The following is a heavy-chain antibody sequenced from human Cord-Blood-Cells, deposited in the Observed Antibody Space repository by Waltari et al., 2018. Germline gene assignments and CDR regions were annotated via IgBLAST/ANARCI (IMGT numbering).Heavy chain of an antibody. CDR1: GGSFSGYY. J-gene: IGHJ4*02. CDR2: INHSGST. D-gene: IGHD6-6*01. CDR3: ATSSSSSVVY. Sequence: VQLQQWRAGLLKPSETLSLTCAVYGGSFSGYYWSWIRQPPGKGLEWIGEINHSGSTNYNPSLKSRVTISVDTSKNQFSLKLSSVTAADTAVYYCATSSSSSVVYWGQGTLVTVSS. V-gene: IGHV4-34*01.